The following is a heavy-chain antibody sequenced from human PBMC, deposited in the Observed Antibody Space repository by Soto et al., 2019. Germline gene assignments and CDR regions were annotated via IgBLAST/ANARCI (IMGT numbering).Heavy chain of an antibody. CDR1: GFSLSTSGMC. J-gene: IGHJ6*02. Sequence: SGPTLVNPTQTLTLTCTFSGFSLSTSGMCVSWIRQPPGKALEWLALIDWDDDKYYSTSLKTRLTISKDTSKNQVVLTMTNMDPVDTATYYCARIPMVRGDYYYYGMDVWGQGTTVTVSS. V-gene: IGHV2-70*01. CDR3: ARIPMVRGDYYYYGMDV. D-gene: IGHD3-10*01. CDR2: IDWDDDK.